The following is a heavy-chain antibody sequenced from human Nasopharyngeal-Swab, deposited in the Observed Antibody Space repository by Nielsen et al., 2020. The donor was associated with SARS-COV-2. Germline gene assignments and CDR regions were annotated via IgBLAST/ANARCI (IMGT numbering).Heavy chain of an antibody. J-gene: IGHJ4*02. Sequence: GESLKISCKASGNSYISGYDFLSYYIGWVRQMPGKGLEWMAIIFPRDSGTKYSPSFQGHVTISVDKSINTVYLQWSSLTASDSAMYYCATYVRGAPVDYWGQGTLVTVSS. D-gene: IGHD3-10*02. CDR3: ATYVRGAPVDY. CDR1: GNSYISGYDFLSYY. CDR2: IFPRDSGT. V-gene: IGHV5-51*01.